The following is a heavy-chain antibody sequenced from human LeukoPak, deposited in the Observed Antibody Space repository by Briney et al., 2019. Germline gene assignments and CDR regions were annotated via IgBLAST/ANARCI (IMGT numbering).Heavy chain of an antibody. V-gene: IGHV3-21*04. CDR3: ARWHGNWFDP. J-gene: IGHJ5*02. Sequence: GGSLRLSCAASGFTFSSYGMSWVRQAPGKGLEWVSFISSSRSYIYYADSVKGRFTISRDNAKNSLYLQMNSLRAEDTAVYYCARWHGNWFDPLGPGNPGHRLL. CDR2: ISSSRSYI. CDR1: GFTFSSYG.